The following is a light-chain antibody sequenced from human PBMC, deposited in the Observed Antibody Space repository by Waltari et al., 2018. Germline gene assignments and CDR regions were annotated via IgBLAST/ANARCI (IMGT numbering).Light chain of an antibody. J-gene: IGKJ1*01. CDR1: QSISRY. CDR3: QKYGTLPAT. V-gene: IGKV3-20*01. Sequence: ELMLTQSPGILSLSPGERATLPCRASQSISRYLAWYQQKPGQAPRLLIYDAASRATGIPDRFSGSGSGTDFSLTISRLEPEDSAVYYCQKYGTLPATFGQGTKVEIK. CDR2: DAA.